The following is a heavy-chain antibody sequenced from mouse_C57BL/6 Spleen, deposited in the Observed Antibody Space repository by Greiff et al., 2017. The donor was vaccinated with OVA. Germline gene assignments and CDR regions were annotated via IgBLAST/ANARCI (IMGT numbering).Heavy chain of an antibody. CDR2: IDPSDSYT. Sequence: QVQLQQPGAELVMPGASVKLSCKASGYTFTSYWMHWVKQRPGLGLEWIGEIDPSDSYTNYNQKFKGKSTLTVDKSSSTAYMQLSSLTSEDSAVYYCALRLRYAMDYWGQGTSVTVSS. CDR3: ALRLRYAMDY. J-gene: IGHJ4*01. V-gene: IGHV1-69*01. CDR1: GYTFTSYW. D-gene: IGHD3-2*02.